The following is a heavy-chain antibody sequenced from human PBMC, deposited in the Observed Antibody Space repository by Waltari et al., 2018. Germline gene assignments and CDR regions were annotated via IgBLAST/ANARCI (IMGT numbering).Heavy chain of an antibody. V-gene: IGHV4-31*03. CDR3: ARIGGDYTSGWGYFDL. J-gene: IGHJ2*01. D-gene: IGHD6-19*01. CDR1: GDSLRSSNYP. CDR2: IYPRGGT. Sequence: QVQLQESGPELVKPSPTLSLTCTVPGDSLRSSNYPWTWIRQHPGEGLEWIGSIYPRGGTKYNPSLQSRVTISVDTSKNQFSLKLNSVTAADTAVYHCARIGGDYTSGWGYFDLWGRGTLVTVSS.